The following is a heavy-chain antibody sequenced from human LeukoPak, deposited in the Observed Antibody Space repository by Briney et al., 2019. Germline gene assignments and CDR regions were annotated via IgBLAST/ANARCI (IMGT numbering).Heavy chain of an antibody. J-gene: IGHJ3*02. CDR3: ATFSYYYDSNGYHDALDI. CDR2: TYISGRS. CDR1: RASVSSYY. Sequence: PSGTLSLTCSVSRASVSSYYWTWIRQPPGKGLEWIGYTYISGRSNYNPSLKSRVTMSVDTSKNQFSLKLTSVTAADTAVYYCATFSYYYDSNGYHDALDIWGQGTMVTVSS. V-gene: IGHV4-59*02. D-gene: IGHD3-22*01.